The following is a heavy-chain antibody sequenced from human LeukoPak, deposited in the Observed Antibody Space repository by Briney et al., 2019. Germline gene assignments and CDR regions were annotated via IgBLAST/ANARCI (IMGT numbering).Heavy chain of an antibody. D-gene: IGHD2-2*01. CDR1: GFAISNYA. Sequence: AGSLRLSCTTSGFAISNYAMNWIRQAPGKGPEWVSGISGINTSYYDSVKGRFTIFRDNSKNVLYLQMDRLRTEDTAVYSCAKDVCTSPRCLLYFDSWGQGTLVTVSS. CDR2: ISGINT. V-gene: IGHV3-23*01. CDR3: AKDVCTSPRCLLYFDS. J-gene: IGHJ4*02.